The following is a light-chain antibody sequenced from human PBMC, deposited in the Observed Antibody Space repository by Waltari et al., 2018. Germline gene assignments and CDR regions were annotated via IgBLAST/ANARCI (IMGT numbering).Light chain of an antibody. CDR1: SSNIGTET. CDR3: ASWDNSLNVVV. Sequence: QSVLTQPHSASGTPGQRVTISCSGSSSNIGTETVTWYQQLPGTAPTLLIYSNNQRPSGVPDRFSGSKSGTSASLAISGLQPEDEADYYCASWDNSLNVVVFGGGTKLTVL. J-gene: IGLJ2*01. V-gene: IGLV1-44*01. CDR2: SNN.